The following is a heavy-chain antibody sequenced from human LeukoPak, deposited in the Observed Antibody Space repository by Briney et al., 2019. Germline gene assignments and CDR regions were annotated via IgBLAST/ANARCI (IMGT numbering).Heavy chain of an antibody. CDR3: ATVQRGNHFFYYMDV. Sequence: GASVKVSCKASGGTFRNYAISWVRQAPGQGLEWMGGIIPIFRTAHYAQKFQGRVTIITDESTSSASMELSSLRYGDTAVYYCATVQRGNHFFYYMDVWGNGTTVTVSS. D-gene: IGHD3-10*01. J-gene: IGHJ6*03. CDR1: GGTFRNYA. CDR2: IIPIFRTA. V-gene: IGHV1-69*05.